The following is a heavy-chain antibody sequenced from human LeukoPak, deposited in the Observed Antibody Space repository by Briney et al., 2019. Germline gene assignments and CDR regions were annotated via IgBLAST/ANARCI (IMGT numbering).Heavy chain of an antibody. J-gene: IGHJ6*03. V-gene: IGHV4-38-2*01. D-gene: IGHD6-19*01. Sequence: SETLSLTRAVSGYSISSGYYWGWIRQPPGKGLEWIGSIYHSGSTYYNPSLKSRVTISVDTSKNQFSLKLSSVTAADTAVYYCATKLMAGYSSGWYDYYYMDVWGKGTTVTVSS. CDR3: ATKLMAGYSSGWYDYYYMDV. CDR2: IYHSGST. CDR1: GYSISSGYY.